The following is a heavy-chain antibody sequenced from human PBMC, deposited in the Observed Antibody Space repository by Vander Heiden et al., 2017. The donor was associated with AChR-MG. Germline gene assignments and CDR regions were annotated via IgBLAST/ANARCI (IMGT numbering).Heavy chain of an antibody. Sequence: QVQLAESGGGAVQPGRSLRLSCAAPRFTFSSHGMHWVRHGRGKGLKGVAVTSHDGSNKYYAGSVKGRFTISRDNSKKALYLQMNSLRAEDTAVYYCAKARSRGQGGVVVASTFDYWGQGTLVTVSS. CDR2: TSHDGSNK. J-gene: IGHJ4*02. D-gene: IGHD2-15*01. CDR3: AKARSRGQGGVVVASTFDY. V-gene: IGHV3-30*18. CDR1: RFTFSSHG.